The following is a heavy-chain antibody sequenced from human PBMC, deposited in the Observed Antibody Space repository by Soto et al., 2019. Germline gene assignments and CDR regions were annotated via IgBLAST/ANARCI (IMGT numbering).Heavy chain of an antibody. D-gene: IGHD3-16*01. Sequence: PSETLSLTCTVSGGSISSGDYYWNWIRQPPGKGLEWIGFIYNSGSTYYNPSLKSRVTISVDTSKNQFALKLTSVTAADTAVYYCARNDYDYAWPSHGGDAFDIWGQGTLVTVSS. J-gene: IGHJ3*02. CDR3: ARNDYDYAWPSHGGDAFDI. V-gene: IGHV4-30-4*01. CDR1: GGSISSGDYY. CDR2: IYNSGST.